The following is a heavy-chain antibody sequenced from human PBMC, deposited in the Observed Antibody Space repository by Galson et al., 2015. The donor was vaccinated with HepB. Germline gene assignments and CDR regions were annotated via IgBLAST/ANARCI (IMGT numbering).Heavy chain of an antibody. D-gene: IGHD2-15*01. CDR2: ISYEGSNE. CDR3: ATVGYSGGSWYSDYYGMAV. J-gene: IGHJ6*02. V-gene: IGHV3-30*04. CDR1: GFIFSAYA. Sequence: SLRLSCAASGFIFSAYAMHWVRQAPGKGLEWVALISYEGSNEYFADSVKGRFTISRDNSKNILYLQMNSLRDEDTAVYYCATVGYSGGSWYSDYYGMAVWGQGTTVTVSS.